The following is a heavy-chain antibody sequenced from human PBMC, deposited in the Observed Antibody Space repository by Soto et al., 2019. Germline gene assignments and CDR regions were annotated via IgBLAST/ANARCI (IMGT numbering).Heavy chain of an antibody. CDR1: GGTFSSYA. CDR2: IIPIFGTA. CDR3: ARAIRYCSSTSCPILDYYYYYGMDV. D-gene: IGHD2-2*01. Sequence: SVKVSCKASGGTFSSYAISWVRQAPGQGLEWMGGIIPIFGTANYAQKFQGRVTITADESTSTAYMELSSLRSEDTAVYYCARAIRYCSSTSCPILDYYYYYGMDVWGQGTMVTVSS. J-gene: IGHJ6*02. V-gene: IGHV1-69*13.